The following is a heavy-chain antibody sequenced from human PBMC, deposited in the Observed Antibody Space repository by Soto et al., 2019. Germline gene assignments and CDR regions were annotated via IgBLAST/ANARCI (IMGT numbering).Heavy chain of an antibody. CDR3: AKVPPRPYCSSVSCPFDY. V-gene: IGHV1-3*01. Sequence: ASVKVSCKASGYTFTSYAMHWVRQAPGQRLEWMGWINAGNGNTKYSQKFQGRVTITRDTSASTAYMDLQMNSLRAEDTAIYYCAKVPPRPYCSSVSCPFDYWGQGTLVTVSS. CDR2: INAGNGNT. D-gene: IGHD2-2*01. J-gene: IGHJ4*02. CDR1: GYTFTSYA.